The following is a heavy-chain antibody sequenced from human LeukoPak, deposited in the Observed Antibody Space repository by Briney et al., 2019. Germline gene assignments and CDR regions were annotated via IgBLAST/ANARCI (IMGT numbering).Heavy chain of an antibody. CDR2: ISSNGGST. J-gene: IGHJ4*02. D-gene: IGHD6-19*01. V-gene: IGHV3-64D*06. CDR3: ARYSSGWYYY. CDR1: GFTVSSNY. Sequence: PGGSLRLSCAASGFTVSSNYMSWVRQAPGKGLEYVSAISSNGGSTYYADSVKGRFTISRDNSKNTLYLQMSSLRAEDTAVYYCARYSSGWYYYWGQGTLVTVSS.